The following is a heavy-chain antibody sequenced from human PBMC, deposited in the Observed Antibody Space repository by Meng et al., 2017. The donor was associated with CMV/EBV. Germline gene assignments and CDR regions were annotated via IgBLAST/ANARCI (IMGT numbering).Heavy chain of an antibody. CDR2: IKSKTDGGTT. Sequence: GESLKISCAASGFTFSNAWMSWVRQAPGKGLEWVGRIKSKTDGGTTDYAAPVKGRFTISRDGSKNTLYLQMNSLKTEDTAVYYCTTSPPYYDFWSGYFLDYWGQGTLVTVSS. CDR3: TTSPPYYDFWSGYFLDY. D-gene: IGHD3-3*01. V-gene: IGHV3-15*01. CDR1: GFTFSNAW. J-gene: IGHJ4*02.